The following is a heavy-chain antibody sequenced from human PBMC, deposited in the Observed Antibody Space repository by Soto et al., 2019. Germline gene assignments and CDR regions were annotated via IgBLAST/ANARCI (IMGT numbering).Heavy chain of an antibody. CDR2: ISWNSGSI. V-gene: IGHV3-9*01. CDR1: GFTFDDYA. D-gene: IGHD1-26*01. CDR3: AKDFHSGSYYSYGMDV. J-gene: IGHJ6*02. Sequence: GGSLRLSCAASGFTFDDYAMHWVRQAPGKGLEWVSGISWNSGSIGYADSVKGRFTISRDNAKNSLYLQMNSLRAEDTAVYYCAKDFHSGSYYSYGMDVWGQGTTVTVSS.